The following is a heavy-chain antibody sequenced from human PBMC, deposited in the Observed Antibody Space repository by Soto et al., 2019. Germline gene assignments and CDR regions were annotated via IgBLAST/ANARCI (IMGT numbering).Heavy chain of an antibody. CDR1: GGSISSSSYY. D-gene: IGHD3-16*01. Sequence: QLQLQESGPGLVKPSETLSLTCTVSGGSISSSSYYWGWIRQPPGKGLEWIGSIYYSGSTYYNPSLKSRVTISVDTSKNQFSLKLSSVTAADTAVYYCASPTLYGDSDYWGQGTLVTVSS. CDR3: ASPTLYGDSDY. V-gene: IGHV4-39*01. CDR2: IYYSGST. J-gene: IGHJ4*02.